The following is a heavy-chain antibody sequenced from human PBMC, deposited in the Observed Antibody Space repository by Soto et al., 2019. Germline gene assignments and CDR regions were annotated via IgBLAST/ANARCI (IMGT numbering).Heavy chain of an antibody. CDR2: IVVGSGNT. Sequence: QMQLVQSGPEMKRPGTSVKVSGKASGFTFTSSAVQWVRQARGQRLEWIGWIVVGSGNTNYAQKFQERVTITRDMSTTTAYMEMISLRSEDTAVYYCAAAPYYDILTGYYRLDYWGQGTLVTVSS. D-gene: IGHD3-9*01. J-gene: IGHJ4*02. CDR1: GFTFTSSA. V-gene: IGHV1-58*03. CDR3: AAAPYYDILTGYYRLDY.